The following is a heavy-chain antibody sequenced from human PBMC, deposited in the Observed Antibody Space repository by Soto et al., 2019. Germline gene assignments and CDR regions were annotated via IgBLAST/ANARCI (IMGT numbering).Heavy chain of an antibody. J-gene: IGHJ4*02. CDR2: IGASGAGT. Sequence: GGSLRLSCAAPGFTFSSYAMSWVRQAPGKGLEWVSGIGASGAGTYYADSVKGRFTISRDNSKNTLYLQMNSLRAEDTAVYYCALRKTGSYFDYRGQGTLVTVSS. CDR1: GFTFSSYA. CDR3: ALRKTGSYFDY. V-gene: IGHV3-23*01. D-gene: IGHD1-26*01.